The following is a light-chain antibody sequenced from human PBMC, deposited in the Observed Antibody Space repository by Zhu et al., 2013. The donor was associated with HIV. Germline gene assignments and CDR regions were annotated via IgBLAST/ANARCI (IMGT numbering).Light chain of an antibody. CDR3: MQALQTPRT. J-gene: IGKJ4*01. CDR2: LGS. CDR1: QSLLHNNGHNF. Sequence: EIVVTQSPLSLSVTPGEPASISCRSSQSLLHNNGHNFLDWYVQKPGQSPQLLIYLGSNQASGVSDRFSGSGSGTDFTLNISRVEADDVGVYYCMQALQTPRTFGGGTKLEI. V-gene: IGKV2-28*01.